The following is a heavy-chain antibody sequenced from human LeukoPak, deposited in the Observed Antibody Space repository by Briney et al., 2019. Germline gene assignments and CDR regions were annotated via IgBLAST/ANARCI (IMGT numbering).Heavy chain of an antibody. V-gene: IGHV1-69*04. CDR3: ARAPGQWLVDGMDV. CDR1: GGTFSSYA. D-gene: IGHD6-19*01. J-gene: IGHJ6*02. Sequence: SVKVSCKASGGTFSSYAISWVRQAPGQGLEWMGRIIPILGIANYAQKFQGRVTITADKSTSTAYMELSSLRSGDTAVYYCARAPGQWLVDGMDVWGQGTTVTVSS. CDR2: IIPILGIA.